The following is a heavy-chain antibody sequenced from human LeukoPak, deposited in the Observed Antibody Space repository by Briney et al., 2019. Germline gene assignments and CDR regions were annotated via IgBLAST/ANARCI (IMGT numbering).Heavy chain of an antibody. CDR2: ISGSGGST. Sequence: GGSLRLSCAASGFTFISYAMSWVRQAPGKGLEWVSAISGSGGSTYYADSVKGRFTISRDNSKNTLYLQMNSLRAEDPAVYYCAGGSGIVVVVAATTLRYWGQGTLVTVSS. D-gene: IGHD2-15*01. J-gene: IGHJ4*02. V-gene: IGHV3-23*01. CDR3: AGGSGIVVVVAATTLRY. CDR1: GFTFISYA.